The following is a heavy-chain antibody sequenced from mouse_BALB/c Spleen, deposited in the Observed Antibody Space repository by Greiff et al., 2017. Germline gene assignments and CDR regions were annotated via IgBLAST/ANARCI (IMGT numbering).Heavy chain of an antibody. Sequence: QVQLQQPGAELVKPGASVKLSCKASGYTFTSYWMHWVKQRPGQGLEWIGEINPSNGRTNYNEKFKSKATLTVDKSSSTAYMQLSSLTSENSAVYYCASPAHYYGSSPFAYWGRGTLVTVSA. D-gene: IGHD1-1*01. CDR2: INPSNGRT. J-gene: IGHJ3*01. V-gene: IGHV1S81*02. CDR3: ASPAHYYGSSPFAY. CDR1: GYTFTSYW.